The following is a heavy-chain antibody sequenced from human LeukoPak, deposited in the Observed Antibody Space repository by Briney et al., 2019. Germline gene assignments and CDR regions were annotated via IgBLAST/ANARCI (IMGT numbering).Heavy chain of an antibody. CDR2: ISWNSGSI. CDR1: GFTFYDYA. V-gene: IGHV3-9*01. CDR3: AKDIEGLMTTVTSGLDY. Sequence: PGGSLRLSRAASGFTFYDYAMHWVRQAPGKGLEWVSGISWNSGSIGYADSVKGRFTISRDNAKNSLYLQMNSLRAEDTALYYCAKDIEGLMTTVTSGLDYWGQGTLVTVSS. D-gene: IGHD4-11*01. J-gene: IGHJ4*02.